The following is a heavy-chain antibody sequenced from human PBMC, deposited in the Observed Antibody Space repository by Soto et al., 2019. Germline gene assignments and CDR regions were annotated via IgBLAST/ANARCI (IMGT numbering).Heavy chain of an antibody. Sequence: QVQLVESGGGVVQPGRSLRLSCAASGFTFSSYAMHWVRQAPGKGLEWVAVISYDGSNKYYVDSVKGRFTISRDNSKNTLYLQMNSLRAEDTAVYYCARGLIQLWFPFYFDYWGQGTLVTVSS. J-gene: IGHJ4*02. CDR1: GFTFSSYA. CDR3: ARGLIQLWFPFYFDY. CDR2: ISYDGSNK. D-gene: IGHD5-18*01. V-gene: IGHV3-30-3*01.